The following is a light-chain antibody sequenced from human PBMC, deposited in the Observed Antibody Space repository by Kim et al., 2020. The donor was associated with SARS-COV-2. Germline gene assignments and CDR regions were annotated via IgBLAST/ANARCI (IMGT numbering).Light chain of an antibody. Sequence: SLSPGKRATRPCRTSQTVNSHLAWYEHNPGKAPRLIMFDISNRATGIPARFSGSGTGTEFTLTISSLETEDSAVYYCQQRDNWPYTFGQGTKLEI. CDR1: QTVNSH. V-gene: IGKV3-11*01. CDR2: DIS. J-gene: IGKJ2*01. CDR3: QQRDNWPYT.